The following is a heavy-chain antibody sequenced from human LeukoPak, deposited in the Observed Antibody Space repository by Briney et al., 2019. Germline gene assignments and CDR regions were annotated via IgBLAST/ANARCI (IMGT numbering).Heavy chain of an antibody. D-gene: IGHD2-15*01. J-gene: IGHJ4*02. CDR1: GYTFTSYD. V-gene: IGHV1-8*03. CDR2: MNPNSGNT. CDR3: ARGRYCSGGSCHWNFDY. Sequence: ASVKVSCKASGYTFTSYDINWVRQATGQGLEWMGWMNPNSGNTGYAQKFQGRVTITRNTSISTAYMELSSLRSEDTAVYYCARGRYCSGGSCHWNFDYWGQGTLVTVSS.